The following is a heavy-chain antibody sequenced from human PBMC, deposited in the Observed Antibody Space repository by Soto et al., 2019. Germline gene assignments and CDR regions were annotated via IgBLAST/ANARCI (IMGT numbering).Heavy chain of an antibody. D-gene: IGHD5-18*01. CDR1: GYTFTSYG. J-gene: IGHJ4*02. CDR2: ISAYNGNT. Sequence: QVQLVQSGAEVKKPGASVKVSCKASGYTFTSYGISCVRQAPGKGLEWMGWISAYNGNTKYAQKLQGRVTMTTDTSTSTADMELRSLRSNDTAVYYFARELSYGLCHYWGAGTLGTVSA. V-gene: IGHV1-18*01. CDR3: ARELSYGLCHY.